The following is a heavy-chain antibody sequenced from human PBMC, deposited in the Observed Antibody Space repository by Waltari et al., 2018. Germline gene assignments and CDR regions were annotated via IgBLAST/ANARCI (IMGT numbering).Heavy chain of an antibody. Sequence: EVQLVDSGGGLVQPGGSLRLSCAASGFTFSSNWMSWVRQAPGRGLEWLANIKPDGSQQYYVDAVRGRFSISRDNAKNSLYLQLNSLRAEDTAIYYCARDVNWGWDFWGQGTLVTVSS. CDR3: ARDVNWGWDF. CDR1: GFTFSSNW. J-gene: IGHJ4*02. V-gene: IGHV3-7*03. D-gene: IGHD7-27*01. CDR2: IKPDGSQQ.